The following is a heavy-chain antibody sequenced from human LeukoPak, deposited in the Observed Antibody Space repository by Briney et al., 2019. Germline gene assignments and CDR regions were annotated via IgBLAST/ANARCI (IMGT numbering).Heavy chain of an antibody. J-gene: IGHJ4*02. V-gene: IGHV3-74*01. CDR1: GFTFSSYW. Sequence: GGSLRLSCAASGFTFSSYWMHWVRQAPGKGLVWVSRINSDGSSTSYADSVKGRFTISRDNAKNSLYLQMNSLRAEDTALYYCARYENSNYVGYYDHWGQGTLVTVSS. D-gene: IGHD4-11*01. CDR2: INSDGSST. CDR3: ARYENSNYVGYYDH.